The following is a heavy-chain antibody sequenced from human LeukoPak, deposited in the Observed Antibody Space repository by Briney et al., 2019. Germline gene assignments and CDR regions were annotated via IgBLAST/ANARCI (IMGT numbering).Heavy chain of an antibody. CDR1: GFTFSSYG. D-gene: IGHD6-19*01. J-gene: IGHJ4*02. V-gene: IGHV3-33*01. CDR2: IWYDGSDK. Sequence: GGSLRLSCAASGFTFSSYGMHWVRQAPGKGLEWVAVIWYDGSDKNYADSVKGRFTISRDNSKNTLYLQMNSQRAEDTAVYYCARDHSTASGWYRDFDYWGQGTLVTVSS. CDR3: ARDHSTASGWYRDFDY.